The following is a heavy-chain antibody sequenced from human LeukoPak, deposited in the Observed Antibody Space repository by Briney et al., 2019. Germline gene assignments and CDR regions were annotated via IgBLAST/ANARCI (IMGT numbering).Heavy chain of an antibody. CDR3: ARTTEKDAFDI. J-gene: IGHJ3*02. D-gene: IGHD4-17*01. Sequence: SSETLSFTCTVSGGSISRNNYYWDWVRQPPGKGLEWIEEIYHSGSTNYNPSLKSRVTISVDKSKNQFSLKLSSVTAADTAVYYCARTTEKDAFDIWGQGTMVTVSS. CDR2: IYHSGST. CDR1: GGSISRNNYY. V-gene: IGHV4-39*07.